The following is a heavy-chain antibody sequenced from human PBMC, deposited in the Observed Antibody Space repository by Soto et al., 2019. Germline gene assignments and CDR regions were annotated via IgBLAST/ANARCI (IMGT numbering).Heavy chain of an antibody. D-gene: IGHD3-22*01. J-gene: IGHJ6*02. Sequence: ASVKVSCKASGYNFTTYAMLWVRQAPGQRLEWMGWINTGNGNTKYSPKFQGRVTITRDTSASTAYMELSSLKSEDTAVYYCARGGRLYYYYYGMDVWGQGSTVTVSS. V-gene: IGHV1-3*04. CDR2: INTGNGNT. CDR1: GYNFTTYA. CDR3: ARGGRLYYYYYGMDV.